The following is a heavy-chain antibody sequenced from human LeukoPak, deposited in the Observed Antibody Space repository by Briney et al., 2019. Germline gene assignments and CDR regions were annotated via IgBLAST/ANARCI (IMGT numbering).Heavy chain of an antibody. V-gene: IGHV3-23*01. Sequence: GGCLRHSPAASGFTFSNYAMSWVRQAPGKGLEWGSTIIGSGDRTYYAASVKGRFTISRDNSKNTLYLQMNSLRGEDTAVYYCAKDSGRYRKYYFDYWGQGTLVTVSS. CDR3: AKDSGRYRKYYFDY. D-gene: IGHD1-26*01. CDR1: GFTFSNYA. CDR2: IIGSGDRT. J-gene: IGHJ4*02.